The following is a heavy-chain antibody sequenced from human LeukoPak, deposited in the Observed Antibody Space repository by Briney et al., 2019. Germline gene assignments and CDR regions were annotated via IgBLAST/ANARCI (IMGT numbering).Heavy chain of an antibody. V-gene: IGHV3-53*01. CDR3: ARELREHGVFDI. CDR1: GFTVSSNY. CDR2: IYSDGSR. D-gene: IGHD1-26*01. J-gene: IGHJ3*02. Sequence: QPGGSLRLSCAASGFTVSSNYMSWVRQAPGKGLEWVSEIYSDGSRYYAASVKGRFSISRDNSKNTLYLQMSSLRGEDTAVYYCARELREHGVFDIWGQGTMVTVSS.